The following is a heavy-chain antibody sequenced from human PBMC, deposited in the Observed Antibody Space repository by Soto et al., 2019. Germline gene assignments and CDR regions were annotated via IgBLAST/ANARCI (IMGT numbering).Heavy chain of an antibody. J-gene: IGHJ6*02. D-gene: IGHD4-17*01. Sequence: EVQLVESGGGLVQPGGSLRLSCAASGFTFSHYEMNWVRQAPGKGLEWLSSITISGRTIYYAVSVRGRSTISRDDAKSSLFLQMNILRAEDTAVYYCARDGGYYGDLEYYYGLDVWGQGTTVTVSS. V-gene: IGHV3-48*03. CDR3: ARDGGYYGDLEYYYGLDV. CDR2: ITISGRTI. CDR1: GFTFSHYE.